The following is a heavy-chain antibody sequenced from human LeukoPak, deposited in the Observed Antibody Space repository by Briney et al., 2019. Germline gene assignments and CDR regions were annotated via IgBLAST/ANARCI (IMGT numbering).Heavy chain of an antibody. CDR2: IRSKAYGSTT. CDR3: SKTRERWLQLASWDD. Sequence: GRSLRLSCTASGFTFGDYAMSWFRQAPGKGLEWVGFIRSKAYGSTTEYAASVKGRFTISRDDSKSIAYLQMNSLKTEDTAVYYCSKTRERWLQLASWDDWGQGTLVTVSS. J-gene: IGHJ4*02. V-gene: IGHV3-49*03. CDR1: GFTFGDYA. D-gene: IGHD5-24*01.